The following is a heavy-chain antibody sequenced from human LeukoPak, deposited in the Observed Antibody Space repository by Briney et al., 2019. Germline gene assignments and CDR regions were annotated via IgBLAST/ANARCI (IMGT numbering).Heavy chain of an antibody. J-gene: IGHJ4*02. CDR3: AREASSYGSGSYFFDY. CDR2: IIPIFGTA. CDR1: GGTFSSYA. D-gene: IGHD3-10*01. V-gene: IGHV1-69*01. Sequence: ASVKVSCKASGGTFSSYAISWVRQAPGQGLEWMGGIIPIFGTANYAQKFRGRVTITADESTSTAYMELSSLRSEDTAVYYCAREASSYGSGSYFFDYWGQGTLVTVSS.